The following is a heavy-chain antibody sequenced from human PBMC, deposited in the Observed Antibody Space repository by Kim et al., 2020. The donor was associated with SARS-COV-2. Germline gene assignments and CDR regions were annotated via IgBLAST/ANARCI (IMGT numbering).Heavy chain of an antibody. CDR3: ANFGY. Sequence: SYDGSNKYYADSGKGRFTVSRDNPKNTVFLQMDTLRTEDTAVYYCANFGYWGQGTLVTVSS. V-gene: IGHV3-30*18. D-gene: IGHD3-10*01. CDR2: SYDGSNK. J-gene: IGHJ4*02.